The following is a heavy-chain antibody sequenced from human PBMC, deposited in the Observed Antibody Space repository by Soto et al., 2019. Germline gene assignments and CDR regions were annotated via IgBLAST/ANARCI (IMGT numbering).Heavy chain of an antibody. CDR3: ARHVLWGDYYMRYFDY. CDR2: IYYNGST. D-gene: IGHD3-3*01. V-gene: IGHV4-39*01. CDR1: GDSITSSGSY. Sequence: SETLSLTCTVSGDSITSSGSYWGWIRQPPGKGLEWIGSIYYNGSTYYNPSLKSRVTISVDTSKNLFSLKLSSVTAADTAIYYCARHVLWGDYYMRYFDYWGQGTLVTVSS. J-gene: IGHJ4*02.